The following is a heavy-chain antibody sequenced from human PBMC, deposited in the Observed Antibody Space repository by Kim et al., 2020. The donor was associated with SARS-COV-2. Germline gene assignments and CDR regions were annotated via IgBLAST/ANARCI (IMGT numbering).Heavy chain of an antibody. D-gene: IGHD3-22*01. V-gene: IGHV3-21*01. CDR2: ISSSSSYI. J-gene: IGHJ4*02. Sequence: GGSLRLSCAASGFTFSSYSMNWVRQAPGKGLEWVSSISSSSSYIYYADSVKGRFTISRDNAKNSLYLQMNSLRAEDTAVYYCAREGEITMINKSTSDYWGQGTLVTVSS. CDR1: GFTFSSYS. CDR3: AREGEITMINKSTSDY.